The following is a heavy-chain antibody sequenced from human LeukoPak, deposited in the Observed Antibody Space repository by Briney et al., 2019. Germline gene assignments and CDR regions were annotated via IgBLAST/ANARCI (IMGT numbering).Heavy chain of an antibody. CDR3: ARDGRYNLNYADY. CDR2: ISAYNGNT. Sequence: AAVKFSCKASGYTFTSYGISWVRQSPGQGLEWMGWISAYNGNTNYAQKLQGRVTMTTDTSTSTAYMELRSLRSDDTAVYYCARDGRYNLNYADYWGHETLVPVSS. CDR1: GYTFTSYG. J-gene: IGHJ4*01. D-gene: IGHD1-20*01. V-gene: IGHV1-18*01.